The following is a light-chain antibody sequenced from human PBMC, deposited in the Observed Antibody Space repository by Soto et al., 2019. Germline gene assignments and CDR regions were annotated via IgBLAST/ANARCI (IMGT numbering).Light chain of an antibody. V-gene: IGLV2-14*03. J-gene: IGLJ1*01. CDR1: SSDVGGYNY. CDR3: SSYTSSDTYV. CDR2: SGS. Sequence: QSALTQPASVSGSPGQSITISCTGTSSDVGGYNYVSWYQHHPGKAPKLMISSGSSRPSGVSNRFSGSKSGNTASLTISGLQPEDEDDYYCSSYTSSDTYVFGTGTKLTVL.